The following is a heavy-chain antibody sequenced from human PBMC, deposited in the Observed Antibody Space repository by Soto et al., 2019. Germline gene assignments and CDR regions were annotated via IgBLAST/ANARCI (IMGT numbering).Heavy chain of an antibody. D-gene: IGHD1-26*01. V-gene: IGHV3-30-3*01. CDR1: GFTFSSYA. Sequence: GGSLRLSCAASGFTFSSYAMHWVRQAPGKGLEWVAVISYDGSNKYYADSVKGRFTISRDNSKNTLYLQMNSLRAEDTAVYYCARDVRLEGAEFFDYWGQGTLVTVSS. CDR3: ARDVRLEGAEFFDY. J-gene: IGHJ4*02. CDR2: ISYDGSNK.